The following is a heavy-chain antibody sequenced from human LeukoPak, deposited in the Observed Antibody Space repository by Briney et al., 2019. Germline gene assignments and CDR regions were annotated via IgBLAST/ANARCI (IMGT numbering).Heavy chain of an antibody. D-gene: IGHD3-22*01. CDR3: ATTNDGGGYQWGDFFDF. CDR2: IIPNLGTT. CDR1: GGTSNSHA. V-gene: IGHV1-69*04. J-gene: IGHJ4*02. Sequence: ASVKVSCKASGGTSNSHAISWVRQAPGQGLEWMGRIIPNLGTTNRAQNFQDRVTLTADKSTNTAYMELTSLTSDDTAVYYCATTNDGGGYQWGDFFDFWGQGALVTVSS.